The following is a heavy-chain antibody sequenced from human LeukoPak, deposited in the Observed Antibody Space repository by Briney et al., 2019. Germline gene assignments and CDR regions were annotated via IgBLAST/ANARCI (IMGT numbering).Heavy chain of an antibody. CDR2: IIPIFGTA. D-gene: IGHD6-19*01. J-gene: IGHJ4*02. CDR3: ATVCQLGYSSGCFDY. V-gene: IGHV1-69*13. CDR1: GGTFSSYA. Sequence: ASVKVSCTASGGTFSSYAISWVRQAPGQGLEWMGGIIPIFGTANYAQKFQGRVTITADESTSTAYMELSSLRSEDTAVYYCATVCQLGYSSGCFDYWGQGTLVTVSS.